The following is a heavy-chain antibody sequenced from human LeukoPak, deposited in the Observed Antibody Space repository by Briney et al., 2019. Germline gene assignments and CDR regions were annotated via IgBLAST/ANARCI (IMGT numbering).Heavy chain of an antibody. V-gene: IGHV4-59*01. Sequence: SETLSLTCTVSGRSISSYYWSWIRQPPGMGLEWIGYIYYSGSTNYNPSLKSRVTISIDTSKKQFSLKLSSVTAADTAVYYCPRDKGDGFEIWGRGTMVTVSS. J-gene: IGHJ3*02. CDR2: IYYSGST. CDR3: PRDKGDGFEI. CDR1: GRSISSYY.